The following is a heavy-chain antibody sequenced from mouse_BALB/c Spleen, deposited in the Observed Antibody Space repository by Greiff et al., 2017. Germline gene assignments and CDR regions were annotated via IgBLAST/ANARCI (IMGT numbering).Heavy chain of an antibody. D-gene: IGHD2-2*01. J-gene: IGHJ2*01. V-gene: IGHV5-17*02. CDR2: ISSGSSTI. CDR1: GFTFSSFG. Sequence: EVHLVESGGGLVQPGGSRKLSCAASGFTFSSFGMHWVRQAPEKGLEWVAYISSGSSTIYYADTVKGRFTISRDNPKNTLFLQMTSLRSEDTAMYYCARSRYGNDHDYWGQGTTLTVSS. CDR3: ARSRYGNDHDY.